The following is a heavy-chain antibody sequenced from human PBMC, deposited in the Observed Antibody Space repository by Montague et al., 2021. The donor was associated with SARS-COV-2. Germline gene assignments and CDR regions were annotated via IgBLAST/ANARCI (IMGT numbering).Heavy chain of an antibody. J-gene: IGHJ4*02. D-gene: IGHD3-10*01. CDR1: GFTFDDYG. CDR2: ISRSGDRT. CDR3: SRGGGMIRGVVDF. V-gene: IGHV3-20*04. Sequence: SLRLSCAVSGFTFDDYGMSWVRQAPGKGLEWVSGISRSGDRTAYGDSVKGRFTISRDNAKNSLYLQMNSLRVEDTASYYCSRGGGMIRGVVDFWGQGILVSVSS.